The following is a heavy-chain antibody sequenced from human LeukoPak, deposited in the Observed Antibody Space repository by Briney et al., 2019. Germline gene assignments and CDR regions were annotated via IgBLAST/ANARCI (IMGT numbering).Heavy chain of an antibody. CDR1: GYTFTSYG. CDR2: ISAYNGNT. CDR3: ARVRSIVGAADFDY. V-gene: IGHV1-18*01. D-gene: IGHD1-26*01. J-gene: IGHJ4*02. Sequence: GASVKVSCKASGYTFTSYGISWVRQAPGQGLEWMGWISAYNGNTNYAQKLQGRVTMTTDTSTSTAYMELRSLRSDDTAVYYCARVRSIVGAADFDYWGQGTLVTVSS.